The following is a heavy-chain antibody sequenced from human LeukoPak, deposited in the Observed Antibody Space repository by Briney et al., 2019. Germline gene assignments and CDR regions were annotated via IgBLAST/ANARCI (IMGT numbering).Heavy chain of an antibody. D-gene: IGHD5-18*01. CDR1: GFTASSNY. Sequence: GGSLRLSCALSGFTASSNYMSCVPQAPGKGLEWGSVIYSGGNTYYADPLKGRFTISRDNSKNTMYQQMSSLRDEDTAVYYCAEHILRLDTAMVIRRAPHYYCGMDVWGQGTTVTVSS. CDR3: AEHILRLDTAMVIRRAPHYYCGMDV. V-gene: IGHV3-53*01. CDR2: IYSGGNT. J-gene: IGHJ6*02.